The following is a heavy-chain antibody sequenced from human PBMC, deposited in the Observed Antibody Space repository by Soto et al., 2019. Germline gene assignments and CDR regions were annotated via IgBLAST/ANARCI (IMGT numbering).Heavy chain of an antibody. V-gene: IGHV4-39*01. J-gene: IGHJ4*02. CDR3: ASLHSSGWYFFAY. CDR1: EGYIRNIGDC. CDR2: IYYSGST. D-gene: IGHD6-19*01. Sequence: SVTLRVPYTVAEGYIRNIGDCWGRIHKPPGKGLEWIGSIYYSGSTYYNPSLKSRVTISVDTSKNQFSLKLSSVTAADTAVYYCASLHSSGWYFFAYWGQGTLVTVSS.